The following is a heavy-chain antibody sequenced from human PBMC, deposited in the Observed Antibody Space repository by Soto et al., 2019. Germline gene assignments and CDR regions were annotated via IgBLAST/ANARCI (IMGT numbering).Heavy chain of an antibody. J-gene: IGHJ4*02. D-gene: IGHD1-26*01. Sequence: PGGSLRLSCAASGFTFSNAWMSWVRQAPGKGLEWVGRIKSKTDGGTTDYAAPVKGRFTISRDDSKNTLYLQMNSLKTEDTAVYYCAKRAWGYFYFDYWGQGTLVTSPQ. V-gene: IGHV3-15*01. CDR2: IKSKTDGGTT. CDR1: GFTFSNAW. CDR3: AKRAWGYFYFDY.